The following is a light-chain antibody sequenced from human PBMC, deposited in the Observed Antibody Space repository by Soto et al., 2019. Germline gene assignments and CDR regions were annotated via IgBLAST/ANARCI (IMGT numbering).Light chain of an antibody. CDR2: DAS. CDR1: QRIANF. Sequence: DVQMTQSPSTLSASVGDRVIITCKANQRIANFLNWFQHKPGEAPKLLFSDASHLELGVPSRFSGSRSGTDFVLDISNLQSEDVATYFCQQYEDLPLTFGGGTKVDI. J-gene: IGKJ4*01. V-gene: IGKV1-33*01. CDR3: QQYEDLPLT.